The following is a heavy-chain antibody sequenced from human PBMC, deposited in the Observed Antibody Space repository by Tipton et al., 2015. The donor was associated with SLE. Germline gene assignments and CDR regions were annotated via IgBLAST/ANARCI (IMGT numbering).Heavy chain of an antibody. V-gene: IGHV4-34*01. Sequence: TLSLICTVSDGSISGYYWSWIRQPPGKGLEWIGEINHSGSTNYNPSLKSRVTISVDTSKNQFSLKLSSVTAADTAVYYCARGLLYSSTHYYYYYYMDVWGKGTTVTVSS. CDR1: DGSISGYY. CDR3: ARGLLYSSTHYYYYYYMDV. J-gene: IGHJ6*03. CDR2: INHSGST. D-gene: IGHD6-13*01.